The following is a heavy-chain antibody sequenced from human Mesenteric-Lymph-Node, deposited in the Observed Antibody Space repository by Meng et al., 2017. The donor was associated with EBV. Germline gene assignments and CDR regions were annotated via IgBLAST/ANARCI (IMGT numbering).Heavy chain of an antibody. CDR3: ARQWGGSHSH. Sequence: QVHLQESGPGLVKPSXXXXLTCTVSGGSVSSANYNWGWIRQPPEKGLEWIGCIFYTGTTNYNPSLGSRVTISVDTSRNQFSLNLTSVTAADTAVYYCARQWGGSHSHWGQGSLVTVSS. J-gene: IGHJ4*02. V-gene: IGHV4-39*01. CDR1: GGSVSSANYN. D-gene: IGHD3-10*01. CDR2: IFYTGTT.